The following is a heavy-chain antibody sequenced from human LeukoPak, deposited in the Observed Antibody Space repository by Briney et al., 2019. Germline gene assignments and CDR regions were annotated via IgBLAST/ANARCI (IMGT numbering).Heavy chain of an antibody. D-gene: IGHD3-9*01. CDR2: ISSSGSTI. V-gene: IGHV3-11*04. CDR3: ARVRYYDILTGHNDY. CDR1: GFTFSDYY. Sequence: AGGSLRLSCAASGFTFSDYYMSWIRQAPGKGLEWVSYISSSGSTIYYADSVKGRFTISRDNAKNSLYLQMNSLRAEDTAVYYCARVRYYDILTGHNDYWGQGTLVTVSS. J-gene: IGHJ4*02.